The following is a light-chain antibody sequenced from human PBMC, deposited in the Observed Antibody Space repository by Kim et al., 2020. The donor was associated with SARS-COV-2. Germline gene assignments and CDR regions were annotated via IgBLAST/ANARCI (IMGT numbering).Light chain of an antibody. V-gene: IGLV3-19*01. Sequence: SSELTQDPAVSVALGQTVRITCQGDSLRSYYATWYQQKPRQAPVLVIYGRNNRPSGIPDRFSGSALGNTASLTISGAQAEDEADFYCQSRDSGGSVIFGGGTQLTVL. J-gene: IGLJ2*01. CDR1: SLRSYY. CDR3: QSRDSGGSVI. CDR2: GRN.